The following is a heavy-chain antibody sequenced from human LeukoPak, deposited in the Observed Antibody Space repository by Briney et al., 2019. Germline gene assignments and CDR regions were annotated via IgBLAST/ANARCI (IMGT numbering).Heavy chain of an antibody. CDR2: INHSGST. J-gene: IGHJ6*03. V-gene: IGHV4-39*07. D-gene: IGHD2-15*01. CDR1: GGSISSGGYY. Sequence: SETLSLTCTVSGGSISSGGYYWSWIRQPPGKGLEWIGEINHSGSTNYNPSLKSRVTISVDTSKNQFSLKLSSVTAADTAVYYCARASYCSGGSCSYYYYYYMDVWGKGTTVTVSS. CDR3: ARASYCSGGSCSYYYYYYMDV.